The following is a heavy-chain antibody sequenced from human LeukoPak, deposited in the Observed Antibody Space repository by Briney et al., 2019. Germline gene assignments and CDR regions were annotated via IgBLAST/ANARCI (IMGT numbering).Heavy chain of an antibody. D-gene: IGHD4-17*01. Sequence: GGSLRPSCAASGFTFSSYAMSRVRQAPGKGLEWVSAISGSGGSTYYADSVKGRFTISRDNSKNTLYLQMNSLRAEDTAVYYCAKVTRHYGDYVELDAFDIWGQGTMVTVSS. CDR2: ISGSGGST. J-gene: IGHJ3*02. CDR1: GFTFSSYA. CDR3: AKVTRHYGDYVELDAFDI. V-gene: IGHV3-23*01.